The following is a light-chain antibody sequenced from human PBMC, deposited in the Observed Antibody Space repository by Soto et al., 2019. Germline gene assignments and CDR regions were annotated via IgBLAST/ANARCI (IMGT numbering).Light chain of an antibody. V-gene: IGLV2-14*01. CDR3: SSYTSSSTPVV. Sequence: QSVLTQPASVSGSPGQSITISCTGTSSDVGGYKYVSWYQQHPGKAPKLMIYGVSNRPSGVSNRFSGSKSGNTASLTISGLQAEDEADYYCSSYTSSSTPVVFGGGTKLTVL. J-gene: IGLJ2*01. CDR1: SSDVGGYKY. CDR2: GVS.